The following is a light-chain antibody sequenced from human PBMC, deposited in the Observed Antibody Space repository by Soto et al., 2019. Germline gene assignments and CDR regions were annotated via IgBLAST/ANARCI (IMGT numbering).Light chain of an antibody. J-gene: IGKJ1*01. CDR1: QSISSSY. V-gene: IGKV3-20*01. CDR3: QQYGTSPWT. Sequence: EIVLTQSPGTLSLSPGERATLSCRASQSISSSYLAWYQQKPGQAPSLLIYGASSRAVGIPGNFSGSGSGTDFTLTISRLEPEDFAVYYCQQYGTSPWTFGQGTKVEIK. CDR2: GAS.